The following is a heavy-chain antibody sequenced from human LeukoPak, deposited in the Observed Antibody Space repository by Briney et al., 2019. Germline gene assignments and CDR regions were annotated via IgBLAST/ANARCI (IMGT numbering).Heavy chain of an antibody. CDR1: GFTVSSNY. V-gene: IGHV3-53*04. Sequence: GGSLRLSCAASGFTVSSNYMSWVRQAPGKGLEWVSVIYSGGSTYYADSVKGRFTISRHNSKNTLYLQMNSLRAEDTAVYYCASWDEVVPRRTFDYWGQGTLVTVSS. J-gene: IGHJ4*02. D-gene: IGHD2-15*01. CDR2: IYSGGST. CDR3: ASWDEVVPRRTFDY.